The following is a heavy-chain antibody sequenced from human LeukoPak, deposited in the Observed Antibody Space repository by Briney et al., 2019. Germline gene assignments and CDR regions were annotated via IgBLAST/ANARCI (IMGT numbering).Heavy chain of an antibody. CDR1: GFTFSSYS. D-gene: IGHD1-26*01. Sequence: GGSLRLSCAASGFTFSSYSMNWVRQAPGKGLEWVSSISRSSNYKYYADSVKGRFTISRDNAKNSLYLQMNSLRAEDTAFYYCAKDYWYSGAFPQPVISWGQGTLVTVSS. CDR2: ISRSSNYK. J-gene: IGHJ5*02. V-gene: IGHV3-21*04. CDR3: AKDYWYSGAFPQPVIS.